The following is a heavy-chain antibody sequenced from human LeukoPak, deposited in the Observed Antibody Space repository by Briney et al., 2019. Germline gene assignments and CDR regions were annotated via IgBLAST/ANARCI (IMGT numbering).Heavy chain of an antibody. CDR2: INHSGST. D-gene: IGHD1-14*01. V-gene: IGHV4-34*01. CDR3: ARARYRVRHFDY. J-gene: IGHJ4*02. Sequence: SETLSLTCTVYGGSFSGYYWSWIRQPPGKGLEWIGEINHSGSTNYNPSLKSRVTISVDTSKNQFSLKLSSVTAADTAVYYCARARYRVRHFDYWGQGTLVTVSS. CDR1: GGSFSGYY.